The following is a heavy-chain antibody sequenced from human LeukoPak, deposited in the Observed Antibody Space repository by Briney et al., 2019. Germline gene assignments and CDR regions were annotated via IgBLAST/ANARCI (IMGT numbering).Heavy chain of an antibody. CDR2: IYGDGSFT. J-gene: IGHJ4*02. V-gene: IGHV3-74*01. D-gene: IGHD6-19*01. CDR1: GFTFSNFW. Sequence: GGSLRLSCAASGFTFSNFWMHWVRQAPGKGLVWVALIYGDGSFTRYADSVKGRFTISRDNAKNTVYLQMNSLRVEDTAVYYCATDISLAGPGYWGQGTLVTVSS. CDR3: ATDISLAGPGY.